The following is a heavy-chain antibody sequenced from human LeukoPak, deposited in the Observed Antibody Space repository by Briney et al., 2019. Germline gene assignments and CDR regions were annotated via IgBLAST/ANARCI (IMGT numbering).Heavy chain of an antibody. D-gene: IGHD3-3*01. CDR2: IDNGGSGT. CDR3: ARGGGWDTIFRVVQYMDV. V-gene: IGHV3-74*01. CDR1: GFTLSGYW. J-gene: IGHJ6*03. Sequence: SGGSLRLSCAVSGFTLSGYWMHCVRQVPEEGRVLVSRIDNGGSGTTYADSVKGRFTVYRDNAKNPLYLQMNSLRAEDTAIYYCARGGGWDTIFRVVQYMDVWGKGTTVTVSS.